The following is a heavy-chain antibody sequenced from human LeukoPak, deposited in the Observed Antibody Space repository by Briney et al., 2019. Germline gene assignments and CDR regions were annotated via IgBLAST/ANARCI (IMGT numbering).Heavy chain of an antibody. V-gene: IGHV3-48*02. J-gene: IGHJ4*02. CDR2: ISSSSSVI. CDR3: ASFRREY. CDR1: GFIFSSYS. Sequence: PGGSLRLSCAASGFIFSSYSISWVRQAPWKGLEWVSYISSSSSVIYYADSVRGRFTTSRDNAKNLLYLQMNSLRDEDTAVYYCASFRREYWGQGTLVTVSS.